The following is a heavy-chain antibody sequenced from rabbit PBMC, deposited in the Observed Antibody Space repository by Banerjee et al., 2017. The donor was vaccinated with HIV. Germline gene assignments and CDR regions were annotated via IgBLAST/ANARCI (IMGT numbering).Heavy chain of an antibody. CDR3: ASGYSDIYFDL. D-gene: IGHD1-1*01. J-gene: IGHJ4*01. CDR2: INAITGKP. V-gene: IGHV1S45*01. CDR1: GFDFSNKAV. Sequence: QERLLESGGGLVKPEGSLKLSCKASGFDFSNKAVMCWVRQAPGKGLEWIACINAITGKPVYASWVNGRFTISKTSSTTVFLQMTSLTAADTATYFCASGYSDIYFDLWGPGTLVTVS.